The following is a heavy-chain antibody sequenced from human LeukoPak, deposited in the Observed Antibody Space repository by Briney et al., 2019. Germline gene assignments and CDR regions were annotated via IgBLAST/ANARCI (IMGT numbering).Heavy chain of an antibody. Sequence: GASVKVSCKASGYTFTSYGISWVRQAPGQGLEWMGWISAYNGNTNYAQKLQGRVTMTTDTSTSTAYMELRSLRSDDTAVYYCARDWGTFRSSKRLSTAPVDIAAAGRHNNWFDPWGQGTLVTVSS. J-gene: IGHJ5*02. CDR2: ISAYNGNT. V-gene: IGHV1-18*01. CDR3: ARDWGTFRSSKRLSTAPVDIAAAGRHNNWFDP. D-gene: IGHD6-13*01. CDR1: GYTFTSYG.